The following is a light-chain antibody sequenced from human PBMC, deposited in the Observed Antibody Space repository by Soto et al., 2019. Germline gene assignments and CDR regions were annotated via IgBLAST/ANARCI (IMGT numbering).Light chain of an antibody. CDR3: QKSYSTPRT. CDR1: QSIDNF. Sequence: DIQMTQSPSSLSASVVDSVTSTCRPSQSIDNFLNWYQQKTGKAPNLMIYAASSLQSGVSSRFSGSGSGTDLNLTISSLQPEDFATYYCQKSYSTPRTCGQGTKVDIK. CDR2: AAS. J-gene: IGKJ1*01. V-gene: IGKV1-39*01.